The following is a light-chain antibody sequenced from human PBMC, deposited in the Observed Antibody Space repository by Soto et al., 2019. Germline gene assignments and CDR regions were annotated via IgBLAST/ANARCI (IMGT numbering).Light chain of an antibody. CDR3: QQYRPSPAIS. J-gene: IGKJ5*01. CDR1: QSVSGN. V-gene: IGKV3-15*01. Sequence: EIVMTQSPATLSVSPWEIAILSCRASQSVSGNLAWYQQKPGQAPRVLIYGASTRATGIPARFSGSGSGTEFTLIISRLEPEDSALYFCQQYRPSPAISFGQGTRLEIK. CDR2: GAS.